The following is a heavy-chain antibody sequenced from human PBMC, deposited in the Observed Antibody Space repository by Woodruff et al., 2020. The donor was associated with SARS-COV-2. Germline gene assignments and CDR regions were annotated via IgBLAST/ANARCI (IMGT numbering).Heavy chain of an antibody. V-gene: IGHV3-23*01. Sequence: LYVSGGGGSTNYADSVRGRFTISRDNSKNTLYLQINSLRAEDTAIYYCANTPGSSGSDFWGQGTLVTVSS. J-gene: IGHJ4*02. CDR3: ANTPGSSGSDF. D-gene: IGHD3-22*01. CDR2: VSGGGGST.